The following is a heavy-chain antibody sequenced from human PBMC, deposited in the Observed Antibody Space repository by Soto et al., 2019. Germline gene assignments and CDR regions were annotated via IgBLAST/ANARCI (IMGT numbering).Heavy chain of an antibody. V-gene: IGHV4-31*03. Sequence: TLSLTCTVSGGSISSGGYYWSWIRQHPGKGLEWIGYIYYSGSTYYNPSLKSRVTISVDTSKNQFSLKLSSVTAADTAVYYCARDSIAAPAYYYYGMDVWGQGTTVTVSS. J-gene: IGHJ6*02. D-gene: IGHD6-6*01. CDR2: IYYSGST. CDR1: GGSISSGGYY. CDR3: ARDSIAAPAYYYYGMDV.